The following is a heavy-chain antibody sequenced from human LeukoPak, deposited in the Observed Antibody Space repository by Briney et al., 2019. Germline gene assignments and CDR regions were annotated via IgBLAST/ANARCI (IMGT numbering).Heavy chain of an antibody. CDR2: ISAYNGNA. CDR1: GSTFTSSG. CDR3: ARALFPGIAAAGYNFDY. J-gene: IGHJ4*02. Sequence: APVKLSCSASGSTFTSSGISGVRQSPGQGLEWMGWISAYNGNANYAQKLQGRVTMTTDTSTSTAYMELRSLRSDDTAVYYCARALFPGIAAAGYNFDYWGQGTLVTVSS. D-gene: IGHD6-13*01. V-gene: IGHV1-18*01.